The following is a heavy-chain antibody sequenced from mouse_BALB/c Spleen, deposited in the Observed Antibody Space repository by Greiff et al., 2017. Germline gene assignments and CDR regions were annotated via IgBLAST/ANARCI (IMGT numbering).Heavy chain of an antibody. D-gene: IGHD1-1*02. Sequence: EVMLVESGGGLVKPGGSLKLSCAASGFAFSSYDMSWVRQTPEKRLEWVAYISSGGGSTYYPDTVKGRFTISRDNAKNTLYLQMSSLKSEDTAMYYCARVNYGSGDYWGQGTTLTVSS. CDR1: GFAFSSYD. CDR2: ISSGGGST. V-gene: IGHV5-12-1*01. CDR3: ARVNYGSGDY. J-gene: IGHJ2*01.